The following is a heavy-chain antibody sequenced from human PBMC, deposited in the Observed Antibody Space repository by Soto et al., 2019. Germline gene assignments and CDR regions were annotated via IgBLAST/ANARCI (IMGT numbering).Heavy chain of an antibody. CDR1: GGTFSSYT. CDR2: IIPILGIA. Sequence: SVKVSCKASGGTFSSYTISWVRQAPGQGLEWMGRIIPILGIANYAQKFQGGVTITADESTSTAYMELSSLRSEDTAVYYCAGRMGYYGMDVWGQGTTVTVSS. D-gene: IGHD3-16*01. CDR3: AGRMGYYGMDV. J-gene: IGHJ6*02. V-gene: IGHV1-69*02.